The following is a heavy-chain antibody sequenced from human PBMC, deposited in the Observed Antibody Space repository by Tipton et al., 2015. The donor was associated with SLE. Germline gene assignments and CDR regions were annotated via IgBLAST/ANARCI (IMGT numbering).Heavy chain of an antibody. CDR1: GGSIRSGDYY. J-gene: IGHJ4*02. CDR2: IYYSGNT. CDR3: ARELAVAGEVFDY. V-gene: IGHV4-61*08. Sequence: TLSLTCTVSGGSIRSGDYYWSWIRQPPGKGLEWIGYIYYSGNTNYNPSLKSRVTISVGTSKNQFSLNLRSVTAADTAVYYCARELAVAGEVFDYWGQGTLVTVSS. D-gene: IGHD6-19*01.